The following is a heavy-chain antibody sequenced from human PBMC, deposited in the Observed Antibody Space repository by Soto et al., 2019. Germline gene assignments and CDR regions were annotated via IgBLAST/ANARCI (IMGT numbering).Heavy chain of an antibody. CDR2: IGTAGDP. V-gene: IGHV3-13*05. D-gene: IGHD6-13*01. J-gene: IGHJ5*02. Sequence: GGSLRLSCAASGFTFSSYDMHWVRQATGKGLEWVSAIGTAGDPYYPGSVKGRFTISRENAKNSLYLQMNSLRAGDTAVYYCARGIAAGRGDWLDPWGQGTLVTVSS. CDR3: ARGIAAGRGDWLDP. CDR1: GFTFSSYD.